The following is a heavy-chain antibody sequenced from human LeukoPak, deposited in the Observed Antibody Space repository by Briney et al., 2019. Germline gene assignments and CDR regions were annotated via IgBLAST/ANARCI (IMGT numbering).Heavy chain of an antibody. CDR1: GGSISSYY. V-gene: IGHV4-34*01. D-gene: IGHD1-7*01. CDR2: INHSGST. Sequence: SETLSLTCTVSGGSISSYYWSWIRQPPGKGLEWIGEINHSGSTNYNPSLKSRVTISVDTSKNQFSLKLSSVTAADTAVYYCARNPPKGYNWNYISWFDPWGQGTLVTVSS. CDR3: ARNPPKGYNWNYISWFDP. J-gene: IGHJ5*02.